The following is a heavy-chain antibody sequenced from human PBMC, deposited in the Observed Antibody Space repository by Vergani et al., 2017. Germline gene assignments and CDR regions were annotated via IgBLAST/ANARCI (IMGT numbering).Heavy chain of an antibody. D-gene: IGHD2-15*01. Sequence: QVQLVQSGAEVKKPGSSVKVSCKASGGTFSNYGISWVRQAPGQGLEWMGEIIPIFGTTNYAQKFQGRVAITADESTSTAYMDLSSLRSEDTAVYYCARVRLLQVFYYGMDVWGQGTTVTVSS. CDR2: IIPIFGTT. CDR1: GGTFSNYG. V-gene: IGHV1-69*12. CDR3: ARVRLLQVFYYGMDV. J-gene: IGHJ6*02.